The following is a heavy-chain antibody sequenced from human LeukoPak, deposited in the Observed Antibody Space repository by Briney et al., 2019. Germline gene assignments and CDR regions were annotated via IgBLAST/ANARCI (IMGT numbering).Heavy chain of an antibody. CDR3: VRGNYDNRGYSNAFDI. CDR2: IYYNGNT. CDR1: GASISSSY. V-gene: IGHV4-59*01. Sequence: SGTLSPTCTVSGASISSSYWSWVRQPPGKRLEWIGFIYYNGNTNSNPSLKSRVTISADTSKNQFSLKLTSVTAADTAVYYCVRGNYDNRGYSNAFDIWGQGAMVTVSS. J-gene: IGHJ3*02. D-gene: IGHD3-22*01.